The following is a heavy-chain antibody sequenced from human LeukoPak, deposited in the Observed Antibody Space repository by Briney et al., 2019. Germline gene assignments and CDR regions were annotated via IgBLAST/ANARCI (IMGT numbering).Heavy chain of an antibody. J-gene: IGHJ4*02. CDR2: ILPAGKES. CDR3: MSAHGY. V-gene: IGHV3-7*01. Sequence: GRSLRLSCVVSTYSFSTNMMTWVRQAQGKGLEWVATILPAGKESYRVDSVKGRFIISRDNAKNSLFLEMNSLRHDDTALYYCMSAHGYWGQGTLVTVSS. CDR1: TYSFSTNM.